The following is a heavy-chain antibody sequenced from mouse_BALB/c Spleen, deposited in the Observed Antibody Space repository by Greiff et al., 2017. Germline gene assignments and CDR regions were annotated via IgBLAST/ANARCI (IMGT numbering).Heavy chain of an antibody. D-gene: IGHD2-10*01. V-gene: IGHV5-12-2*01. CDR3: GRHITPAMCPFAY. CDR1: GFTFSSYT. CDR2: ISNGGGST. J-gene: IGHJ3*01. Sequence: EVHLVESGGGLVQPGGSLKLSCAASGFTFSSYTMSWVRQTPEKRLEWVAYISNGGGSTYYPDTVKGRFTISRDNAKNTLYLQMISLKSEDTAMYYCGRHITPAMCPFAYWGQGTLVTVSA.